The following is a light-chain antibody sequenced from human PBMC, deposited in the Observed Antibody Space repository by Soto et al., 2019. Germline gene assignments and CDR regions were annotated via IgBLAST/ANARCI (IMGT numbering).Light chain of an antibody. CDR2: YDD. V-gene: IGLV1-36*01. J-gene: IGLJ1*01. CDR1: SSNIGNHA. Sequence: QSVLTQPPSVSEAPRQRVSISCSGSSSNIGNHAVNWYQQLPGKAPKLLIYYDDLLPSGVSDRFSGSKSGASASLAISGLQSEDEADYYSAAWDDSLNGYVFGTGTKVTVL. CDR3: AAWDDSLNGYV.